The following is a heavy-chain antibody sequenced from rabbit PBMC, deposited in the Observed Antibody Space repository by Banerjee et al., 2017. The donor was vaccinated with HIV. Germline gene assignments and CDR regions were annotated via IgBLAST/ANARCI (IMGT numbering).Heavy chain of an antibody. CDR3: ARTAYAGDGYATHYHGMDL. V-gene: IGHV1S40*01. CDR1: GFSFSSSYY. D-gene: IGHD6-1*01. J-gene: IGHJ6*01. CDR2: IYTSSGST. Sequence: QQLEESGGDLVKPGASLTLTCTASGFSFSSSYYMCWVRQAPGKGLEWIACIYTSSGSTWYASRAKGRFTISKTSSTTVTLQMTSLTAADTATYFCARTAYAGDGYATHYHGMDLWGQGTLVTVS.